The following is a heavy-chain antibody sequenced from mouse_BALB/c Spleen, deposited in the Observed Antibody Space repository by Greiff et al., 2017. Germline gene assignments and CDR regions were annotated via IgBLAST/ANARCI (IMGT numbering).Heavy chain of an antibody. CDR1: GFTFSDYY. CDR2: ISDGGSYT. V-gene: IGHV5-4*02. Sequence: EVKLVESGGGLVKPGGSLKLSCAASGFTFSDYYMYWVRQTPEKRLEWVATISDGGSYTYYPDSVKGRFTISRDNAKNNLYLQMSSLKSEDTAMYYCARDGGGYAMDYWGQGTSVTVSS. J-gene: IGHJ4*01. CDR3: ARDGGGYAMDY.